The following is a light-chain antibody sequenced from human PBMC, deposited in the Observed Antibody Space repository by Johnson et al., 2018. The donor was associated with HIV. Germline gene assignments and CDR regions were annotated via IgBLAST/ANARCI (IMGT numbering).Light chain of an antibody. CDR3: GTWDKSLNTGAV. CDR2: DNN. V-gene: IGLV1-51*01. CDR1: SSNIGKNY. Sequence: QSVLTQPPSVSAAPRQKVTISCSGRSSNIGKNYVSWYRHLPGTAPKLLIYDNNKRPSGIPDRFSGSKSGTSATLGIAGLQTGDEADYYCGTWDKSLNTGAVFGTGTKVTVL. J-gene: IGLJ1*01.